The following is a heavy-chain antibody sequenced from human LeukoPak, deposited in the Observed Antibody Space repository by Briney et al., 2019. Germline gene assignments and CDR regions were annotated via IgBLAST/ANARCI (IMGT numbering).Heavy chain of an antibody. CDR2: TSYDETNK. CDR3: ARDRGSSGWYYFDS. CDR1: GFTFSSYA. Sequence: GGSLRLSCEASGFTFSSYAMHWVRQAPGKGLEWVALTSYDETNKYHADPVKGRFTISRDNSKNTLYLQMNSLGVEDTAVYFCARDRGSSGWYYFDSWGPGTLVTVSS. J-gene: IGHJ4*02. D-gene: IGHD6-19*01. V-gene: IGHV3-30-3*01.